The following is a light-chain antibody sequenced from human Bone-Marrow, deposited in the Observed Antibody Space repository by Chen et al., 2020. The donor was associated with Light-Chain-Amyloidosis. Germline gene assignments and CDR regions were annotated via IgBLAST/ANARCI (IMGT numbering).Light chain of an antibody. CDR1: NIGSTS. Sequence: SYVLTQPSSVSVAPGQTATIACGGNNIGSTSVHWYQQTPGQAPLLFVYDDSDRPSGIPGRLSGSNAGTTATLTISRVEAGDEADYYCQVWDRGSDRPVFGGGTKLTVL. V-gene: IGLV3-21*02. CDR2: DDS. J-gene: IGLJ3*02. CDR3: QVWDRGSDRPV.